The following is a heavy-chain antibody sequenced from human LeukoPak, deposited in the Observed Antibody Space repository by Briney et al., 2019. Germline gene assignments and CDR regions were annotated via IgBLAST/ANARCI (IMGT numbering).Heavy chain of an antibody. Sequence: SETLSLTCAVSGGSISAYYWSWIRQPPGKGLEWIGRIYNSGSTNYNPSLKSRVTISVDTSKNQFSRKLRSVTAAHRARHCFARGGGGVGFDYWGQGTLVTVSS. CDR1: GGSISAYY. CDR3: ARGGGGVGFDY. V-gene: IGHV4-4*07. CDR2: IYNSGST. D-gene: IGHD3-10*01. J-gene: IGHJ4*02.